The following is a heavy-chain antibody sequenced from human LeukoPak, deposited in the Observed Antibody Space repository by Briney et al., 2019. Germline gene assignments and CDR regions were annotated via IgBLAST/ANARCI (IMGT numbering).Heavy chain of an antibody. Sequence: SETLSLTCAVYGGSFSGYYWSWIRQPPGKGLEWIGEINHSGSTNYNPSLKSRVTISVGTSKNQFSLKLSSVTAADTAVYYCARGRENLYIVATRDEYYYGMDVWGQGTTVTVSS. CDR1: GGSFSGYY. CDR3: ARGRENLYIVATRDEYYYGMDV. D-gene: IGHD5-12*01. V-gene: IGHV4-34*01. J-gene: IGHJ6*02. CDR2: INHSGST.